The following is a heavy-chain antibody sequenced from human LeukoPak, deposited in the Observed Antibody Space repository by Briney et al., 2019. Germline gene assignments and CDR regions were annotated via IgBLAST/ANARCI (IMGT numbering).Heavy chain of an antibody. J-gene: IGHJ6*03. D-gene: IGHD6-13*01. Sequence: GGSLRLSCAASGFTFTSYWMSWVRQAPGKGLEWVANIKQDGSEKYYVDSVKGRFTISRDNAKNSLYLQMNSLRAEDTAVYYCAREQQPTYYYYYYYMDVWGKGTTVTVSS. CDR2: IKQDGSEK. CDR1: GFTFTSYW. CDR3: AREQQPTYYYYYYYMDV. V-gene: IGHV3-7*01.